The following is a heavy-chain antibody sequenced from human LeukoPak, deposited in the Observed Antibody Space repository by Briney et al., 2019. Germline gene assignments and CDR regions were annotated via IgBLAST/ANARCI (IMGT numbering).Heavy chain of an antibody. V-gene: IGHV4-34*01. CDR2: INHSGST. D-gene: IGHD3-22*01. J-gene: IGHJ4*02. Sequence: SETLSLTCAVYGGSFSGYYWSWIRQPPGKGLEGIGEINHSGSTNYNPSLKSRVTISVDTSKNQFSLKLSSVTAADTAVYYCARQGSDSSGLYWGQGTLVTVSS. CDR1: GGSFSGYY. CDR3: ARQGSDSSGLY.